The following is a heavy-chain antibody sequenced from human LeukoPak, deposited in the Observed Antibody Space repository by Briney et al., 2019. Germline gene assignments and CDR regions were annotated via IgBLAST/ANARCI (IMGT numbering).Heavy chain of an antibody. Sequence: GGSLRLSCAASGFTFSSYAMHWVRQAPGKGLEWVSYISSGGSTVYYADSLKGRFTISRDNVKNSLYLQMNSLKAEDTAVYYCARSNGDHRPYYYYYMDVWGRGTTVTISS. D-gene: IGHD4-17*01. V-gene: IGHV3-48*03. CDR3: ARSNGDHRPYYYYYMDV. J-gene: IGHJ6*03. CDR1: GFTFSSYA. CDR2: ISSGGSTV.